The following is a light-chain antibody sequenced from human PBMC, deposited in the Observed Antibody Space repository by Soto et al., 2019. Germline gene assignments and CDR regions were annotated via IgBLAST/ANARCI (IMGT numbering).Light chain of an antibody. Sequence: EIVLTQSPGTLSLSPGERATLSCRASQSVSSSYLAWYQQKPGQAPRLLIYGASSRATGIPDRFSGSGSATDFTLTISRLEPEDFTVYYCQQYGISPFTFGPGTKVDV. J-gene: IGKJ3*01. CDR2: GAS. CDR1: QSVSSSY. V-gene: IGKV3-20*01. CDR3: QQYGISPFT.